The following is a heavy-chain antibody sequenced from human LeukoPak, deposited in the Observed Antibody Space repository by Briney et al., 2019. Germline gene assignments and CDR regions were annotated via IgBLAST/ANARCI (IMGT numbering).Heavy chain of an antibody. CDR3: ARDTDFWSPHTAGFDP. CDR1: GGSISSGGYY. D-gene: IGHD3-3*01. J-gene: IGHJ5*02. Sequence: SETLSLTCTVSGGSISSGGYYWSWFRQHPGKGLEWIGYVFHTGSTSLNPSLKSRVTISVDTSKNQFSLKLNSMTAADTAVYYCARDTDFWSPHTAGFDPWGQGTLVTVSS. V-gene: IGHV4-31*03. CDR2: VFHTGST.